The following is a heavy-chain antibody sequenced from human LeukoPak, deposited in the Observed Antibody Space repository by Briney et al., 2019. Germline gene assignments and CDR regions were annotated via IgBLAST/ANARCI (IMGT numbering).Heavy chain of an antibody. J-gene: IGHJ3*01. Sequence: SETLSLTCTVSGGSISGYYWSWIRQPAGKGLEWIGRIYTTGNTNYNPSLKSRLTMSVDTSKNQFSLKLSSVTAADTAVYYCARQSDSSGYHYLGAFDFWGQGTMVTVSS. CDR2: IYTTGNT. CDR3: ARQSDSSGYHYLGAFDF. D-gene: IGHD3-22*01. V-gene: IGHV4-4*07. CDR1: GGSISGYY.